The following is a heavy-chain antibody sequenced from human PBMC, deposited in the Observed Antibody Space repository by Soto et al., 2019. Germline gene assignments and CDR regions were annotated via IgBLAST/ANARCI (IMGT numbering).Heavy chain of an antibody. CDR2: IYYSGST. CDR1: GGSVSSSTYY. CDR3: ARREAGLAVAGSFAFDI. D-gene: IGHD6-19*01. Sequence: QLQLQESGPGLVKPSETLSLTCTVSGGSVSSSTYYWGWIRQPPGKGLEWIGSIYYSGSTYYNPSLKSRVTISVDTSKNQFSLKLSSVTAADTAVYYCARREAGLAVAGSFAFDIWGQGTMVTVSS. V-gene: IGHV4-39*01. J-gene: IGHJ3*02.